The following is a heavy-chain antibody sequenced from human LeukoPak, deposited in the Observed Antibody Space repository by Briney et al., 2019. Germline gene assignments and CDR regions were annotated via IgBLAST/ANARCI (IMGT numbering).Heavy chain of an antibody. D-gene: IGHD6-6*01. CDR2: LPYDGTEK. Sequence: PGGSLRLSCAASGFTFRSSAMHRVRQAPGKGLEWVALLPYDGTEKYYVESVKGRFTISRDNSNNTLYLQMNSLRVEDTAVYFCARQGSSLRYFHTYLDVWGKGTTVTVSS. CDR3: ARQGSSLRYFHTYLDV. V-gene: IGHV3-30*01. CDR1: GFTFRSSA. J-gene: IGHJ6*03.